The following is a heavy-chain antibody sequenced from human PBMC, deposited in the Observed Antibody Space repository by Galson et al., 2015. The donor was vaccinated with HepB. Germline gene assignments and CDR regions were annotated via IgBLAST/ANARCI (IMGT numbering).Heavy chain of an antibody. D-gene: IGHD2-21*01. V-gene: IGHV3-30-3*01. CDR2: ISFDGSKK. CDR3: ARDGQIVVMKAGYYGLDV. Sequence: SLRLSCAASGFTFGSYAMHWVRQAPGRGLEWVAFISFDGSKKHFAESVKGQFNVSRDNSKNTLYLQMNSLTRDDTAVYYCARDGQIVVMKAGYYGLDVWGQGTTVTASS. CDR1: GFTFGSYA. J-gene: IGHJ6*02.